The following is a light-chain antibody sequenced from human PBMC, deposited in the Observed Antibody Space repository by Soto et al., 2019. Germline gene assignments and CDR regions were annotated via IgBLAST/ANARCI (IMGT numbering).Light chain of an antibody. CDR1: QGIRND. CDR2: AAS. CDR3: LQDRNYPRT. Sequence: AIQMTQSPASLSAFVGDRVTITCRASQGIRNDLGWYQQKPGKAPKLLIYAASNLQSGVPSRFSGSGSGRDFTLTISSLQPEDFATYYCLQDRNYPRTFGQGTKVEIK. J-gene: IGKJ1*01. V-gene: IGKV1-6*01.